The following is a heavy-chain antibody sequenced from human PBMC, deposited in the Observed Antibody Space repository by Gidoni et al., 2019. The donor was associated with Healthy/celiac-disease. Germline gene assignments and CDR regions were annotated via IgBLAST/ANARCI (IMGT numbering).Heavy chain of an antibody. CDR3: ARGSEYYYDSSGYYPDAFDI. CDR1: GFPFSSHS. V-gene: IGHV3-21*01. D-gene: IGHD3-22*01. Sequence: EVQLVESGGGLVKPGGSLRLSCAAAGFPFSSHSMTWVRQAPGKGLEWVSSSSSSSSYIYYADSVKGRFTISRDNAKNSLYLQMNSLRAEDTAVYYCARGSEYYYDSSGYYPDAFDIWGQGTMVTVSS. J-gene: IGHJ3*02. CDR2: SSSSSSYI.